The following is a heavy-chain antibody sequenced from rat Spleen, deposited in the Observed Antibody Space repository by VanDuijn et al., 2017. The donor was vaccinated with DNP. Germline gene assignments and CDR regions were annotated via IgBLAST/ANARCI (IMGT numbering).Heavy chain of an antibody. CDR1: GLTFSDYN. J-gene: IGHJ2*01. CDR3: ARPDY. CDR2: ISYDGSNT. V-gene: IGHV5-7*01. Sequence: EVQLVESGGGLVQLGRSLKISCAASGLTFSDYNMAWVRQAPKKGLEWVATISYDGSNTHYRDSVKGRFAISRDNAKSTLYLQMDSLRSEDTATYYCARPDYWGQGVMVTVSS.